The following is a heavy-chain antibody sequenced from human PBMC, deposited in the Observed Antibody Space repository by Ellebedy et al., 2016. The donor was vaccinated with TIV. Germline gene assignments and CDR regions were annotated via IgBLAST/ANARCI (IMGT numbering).Heavy chain of an antibody. D-gene: IGHD1-26*01. CDR2: MHHGGTT. CDR3: ARHLGGNYYFDY. Sequence: MPSETLSLTCTVSGGSITSSSFSWGWIRQTPGRGLEWIGSMHHGGTTHYNPSLSSRVSMSVDTSKNQFSLELSSVTAADTAVYYCARHLGGNYYFDYWGQGTTVTVSS. J-gene: IGHJ4*03. V-gene: IGHV4-39*01. CDR1: GGSITSSSFS.